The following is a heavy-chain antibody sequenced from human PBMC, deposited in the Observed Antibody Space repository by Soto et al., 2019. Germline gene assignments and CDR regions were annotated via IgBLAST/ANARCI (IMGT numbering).Heavy chain of an antibody. D-gene: IGHD1-26*01. CDR2: INPSGGST. J-gene: IGHJ4*02. CDR1: GYTFTSYY. Sequence: ASVKVSCKASGYTFTSYYMHWVRQAPGQGLEWMGIINPSGGSTSYAQKFQGRVTMTRDTSTSTVYMELSSLRSEDTAVYYCARDPRGSGSYADYFDYWGQGTLVTVSS. V-gene: IGHV1-46*01. CDR3: ARDPRGSGSYADYFDY.